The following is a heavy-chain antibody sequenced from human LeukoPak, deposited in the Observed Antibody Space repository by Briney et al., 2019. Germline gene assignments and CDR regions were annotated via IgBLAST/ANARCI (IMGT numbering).Heavy chain of an antibody. CDR2: INSDGGST. J-gene: IGHJ4*02. CDR1: GFTFRSYW. Sequence: GGSLRLSCAASGFTFRSYWMHWVRQAPGKGLVWVSRINSDGGSTSYADSVKGRFTISRDNAKNTLYLQMNGLRVEDTAVFYCARATTGSYDYWGQGTLVTVSS. V-gene: IGHV3-74*01. D-gene: IGHD1-26*01. CDR3: ARATTGSYDY.